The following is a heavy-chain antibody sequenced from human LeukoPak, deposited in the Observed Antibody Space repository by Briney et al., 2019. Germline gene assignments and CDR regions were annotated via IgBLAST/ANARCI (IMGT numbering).Heavy chain of an antibody. CDR3: ARETDHFDVLTGGSWFDP. CDR1: GGSISSSSYY. Sequence: PSETLSLTCTVSGGSISSSSYYWSWIRQPAGKGLEWIGRIYSSGSTNYNPSLKSRVTMSVDTSKNQFSLKLSSVTAADTAVYYCARETDHFDVLTGGSWFDPWGQGTLVTVSS. J-gene: IGHJ5*02. V-gene: IGHV4-61*02. CDR2: IYSSGST. D-gene: IGHD3-9*01.